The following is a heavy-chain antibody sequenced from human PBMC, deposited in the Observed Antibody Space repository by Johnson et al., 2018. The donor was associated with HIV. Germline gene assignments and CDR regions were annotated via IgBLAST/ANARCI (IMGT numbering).Heavy chain of an antibody. CDR2: IGTAGDP. Sequence: MLLVESGGGLVQPGGSLRLSCAASGFTFSRYAMSWVRQAPGNGLEWVSAIGTAGDPYYQVSVTGRFTISRENAKNPLYLQMNSLRAEDTAVYYCAREYSSGYPDAFDIWGQGTMVTVSS. CDR1: GFTFSRYA. D-gene: IGHD3-22*01. CDR3: AREYSSGYPDAFDI. J-gene: IGHJ3*02. V-gene: IGHV3-13*05.